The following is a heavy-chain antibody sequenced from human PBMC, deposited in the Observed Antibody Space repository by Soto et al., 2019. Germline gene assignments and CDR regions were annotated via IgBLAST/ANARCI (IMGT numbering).Heavy chain of an antibody. J-gene: IGHJ5*02. CDR2: ISYDGSNK. V-gene: IGHV3-30*19. Sequence: GGSLRLSCAASGFVFTNYGMHWVRQAPGKGLEWVAVISYDGSNKYYADSVKGRFTISRDNSKNTLYLQMNSLRAEDTAVYYCARDGSGSYYYHWFDPWGQGTLVTVSS. D-gene: IGHD3-10*01. CDR1: GFVFTNYG. CDR3: ARDGSGSYYYHWFDP.